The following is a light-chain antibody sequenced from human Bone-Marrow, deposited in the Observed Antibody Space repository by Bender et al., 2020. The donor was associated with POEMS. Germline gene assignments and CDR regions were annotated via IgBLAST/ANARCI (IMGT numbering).Light chain of an antibody. CDR3: ATWDDSLNGRV. V-gene: IGLV1-44*01. CDR2: ADD. CDR1: SIGRNP. Sequence: QSVLTQPPSASGTPGQRVTISCSGGSIGRNPINWYQQLPGTAPRLVIYADDRRPSGVPNRFSASKSGSSASLAISGLQSEDEAEYHCATWDDSLNGRVFGGGTKVTVL. J-gene: IGLJ3*02.